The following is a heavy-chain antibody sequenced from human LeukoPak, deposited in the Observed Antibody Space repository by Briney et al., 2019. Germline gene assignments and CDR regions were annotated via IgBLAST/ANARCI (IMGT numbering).Heavy chain of an antibody. Sequence: SETLSLTCTVSGGSISSHYWSWIRQPPGKGLEWIGYIYYSGSTNYNPSLKSRVTISVDTSKNQFSLKLRSVTAADTAVYYCASYAAGNFDYWGQGTLVTVSS. CDR3: ASYAAGNFDY. CDR1: GGSISSHY. J-gene: IGHJ4*02. CDR2: IYYSGST. D-gene: IGHD6-13*01. V-gene: IGHV4-59*11.